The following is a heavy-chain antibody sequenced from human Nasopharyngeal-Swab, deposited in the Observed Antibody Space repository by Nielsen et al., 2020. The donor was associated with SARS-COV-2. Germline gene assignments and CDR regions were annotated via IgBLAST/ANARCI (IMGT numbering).Heavy chain of an antibody. V-gene: IGHV3-30*03. Sequence: GESLKISCAASGFTFSGYGIHWVRQAPGKGLEWVAVTSSDGSENYYADSLKGRFTISRDNSKNTLYLQMNSLRAEDTAVYYCARAAVKYEYLTGCSWSYHYYGTDVWGQGTTVTVSS. CDR2: TSSDGSEN. J-gene: IGHJ6*02. CDR3: ARAAVKYEYLTGCSWSYHYYGTDV. CDR1: GFTFSGYG. D-gene: IGHD3-9*01.